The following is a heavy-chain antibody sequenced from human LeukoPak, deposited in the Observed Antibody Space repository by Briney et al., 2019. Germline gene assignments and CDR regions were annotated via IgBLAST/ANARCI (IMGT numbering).Heavy chain of an antibody. Sequence: SVKVSCMASGGTFSSYALSWVRQAPGQGLEWMGGIIPIFGTANYAQKFQGRVTITADESTSTAYMELRSLRSEDTAVYYCARGEVEPLGGNWLVHRFDPWGQGTLVTVSS. CDR1: GGTFSSYA. CDR2: IIPIFGTA. CDR3: ARGEVEPLGGNWLVHRFDP. J-gene: IGHJ5*02. V-gene: IGHV1-69*13. D-gene: IGHD6-19*01.